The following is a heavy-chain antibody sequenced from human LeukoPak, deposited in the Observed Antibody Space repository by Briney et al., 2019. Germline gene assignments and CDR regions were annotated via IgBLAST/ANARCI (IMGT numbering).Heavy chain of an antibody. CDR3: ARLTLPAAITGYYFDY. J-gene: IGHJ4*02. D-gene: IGHD2-2*01. Sequence: SETLSLTCTVSGGSISSHYRSWIRQPPGKGLEWIGYIYYSGSNNYNPSLKSRVTISVDTSKNQFSLKLSSVTAADTAVYYCARLTLPAAITGYYFDYWGQGTLVTVSS. V-gene: IGHV4-59*11. CDR2: IYYSGSN. CDR1: GGSISSHY.